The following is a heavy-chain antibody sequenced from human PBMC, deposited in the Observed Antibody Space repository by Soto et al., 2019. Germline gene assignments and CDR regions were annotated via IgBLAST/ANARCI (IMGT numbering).Heavy chain of an antibody. Sequence: QVQLQESGPGLVKPSQTLSLTCTVSGGSINSGGYCWSWIRQHPGKGLDWIGCISYGGSTSYNPSMNSRVTISVDTSKNQFSLKLTSVTAADTAVYYCSRGIRVWGQGALITVSS. CDR3: SRGIRV. J-gene: IGHJ4*02. CDR2: ISYGGST. V-gene: IGHV4-31*03. D-gene: IGHD5-18*01. CDR1: GGSINSGGYC.